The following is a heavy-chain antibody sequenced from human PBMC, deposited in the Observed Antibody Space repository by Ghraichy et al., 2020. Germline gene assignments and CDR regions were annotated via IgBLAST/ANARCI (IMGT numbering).Heavy chain of an antibody. D-gene: IGHD5-24*01. CDR2: IYTSGST. V-gene: IGHV4-61*02. CDR1: GDSISSGTYY. Sequence: SETLSLTCTVSGDSISSGTYYWSWIRQPAGKGLEWIGRIYTSGSTNYNPSLESRVTISVDTSKNQFSLKLSSVTAADTAVYYCARDRIGNNLSDYFDFWGQGTLVTVSS. CDR3: ARDRIGNNLSDYFDF. J-gene: IGHJ4*02.